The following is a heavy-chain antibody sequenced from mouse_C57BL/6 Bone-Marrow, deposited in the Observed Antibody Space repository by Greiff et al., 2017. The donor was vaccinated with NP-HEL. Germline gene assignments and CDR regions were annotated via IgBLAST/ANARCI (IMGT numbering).Heavy chain of an antibody. D-gene: IGHD1-1*01. CDR3: APFITTGIANPH. J-gene: IGHJ3*01. CDR2: IDPENGDT. V-gene: IGHV14-4*01. Sequence: VQLQQSGAELVRPGASVKLSCTASGFNIKDDYMHWVKQRPEQGLEWIGWIDPENGDTEYASKFQGKATITADTSSNTAYLQLSSLTSEDTAVYYCAPFITTGIANPHGGQGTLVTVSA. CDR1: GFNIKDDY.